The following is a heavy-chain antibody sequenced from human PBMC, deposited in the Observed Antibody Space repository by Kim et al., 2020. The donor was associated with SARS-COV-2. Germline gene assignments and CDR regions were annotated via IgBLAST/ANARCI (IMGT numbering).Heavy chain of an antibody. V-gene: IGHV1-46*01. D-gene: IGHD1-20*01. Sequence: AQKLQGRVNMPRDTSTSTVYMELSSLRSEDTAVYYCARGITGPGNWFDPWGQGTLVTVSS. CDR3: ARGITGPGNWFDP. J-gene: IGHJ5*02.